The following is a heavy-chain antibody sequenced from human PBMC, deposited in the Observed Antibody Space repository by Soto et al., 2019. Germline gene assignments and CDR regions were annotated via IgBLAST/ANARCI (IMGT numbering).Heavy chain of an antibody. CDR3: ATNSYGYVSTYYFDY. CDR2: ISYDGSIN. Sequence: QVPLVESGGGVVQPGRSLRLSCAASGFTFSSYGMHWVRQAPGKGLEWVAVISYDGSINYYADSMKGRFTISRDNSKNTLYLQMNSLRAEDTAVYYCATNSYGYVSTYYFDYWGQGTLVTVSS. V-gene: IGHV3-30*03. CDR1: GFTFSSYG. J-gene: IGHJ4*02. D-gene: IGHD5-18*01.